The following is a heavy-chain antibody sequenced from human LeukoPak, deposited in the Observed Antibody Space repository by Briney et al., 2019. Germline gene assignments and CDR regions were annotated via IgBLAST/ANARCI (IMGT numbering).Heavy chain of an antibody. CDR1: GGSISSFY. CDR3: ARLDYYDSSGYDY. J-gene: IGHJ4*02. V-gene: IGHV4-59*01. D-gene: IGHD3-22*01. CDR2: IYYTGST. Sequence: SETLSLTCTVSGGSISSFYWSWIRQPPGKGPEWIGYIYYTGSTNCNSSLKSRVTISVDTSKNQFSLNLGSVTAADTAVYYCARLDYYDSSGYDYWGQGTLVTVSS.